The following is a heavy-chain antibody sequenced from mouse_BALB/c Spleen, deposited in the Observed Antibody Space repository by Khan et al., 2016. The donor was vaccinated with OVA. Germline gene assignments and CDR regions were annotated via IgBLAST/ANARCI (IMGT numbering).Heavy chain of an antibody. CDR1: GFTFSSYG. V-gene: IGHV5-6-3*01. Sequence: EVELVESGGGLVQPGGSLTLSCAASGFTFSSYGMSWVRQPPDKRLELVATINSNGGSTYYPDSVKGRFTISRDIAKNTLHLQMSRLKYEDTTMYYCARMARTINWGQGTTRTVSS. CDR3: ARMARTIN. J-gene: IGHJ2*01. CDR2: INSNGGST.